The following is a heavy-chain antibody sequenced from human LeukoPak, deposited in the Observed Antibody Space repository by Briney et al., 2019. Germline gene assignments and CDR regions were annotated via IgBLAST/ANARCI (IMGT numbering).Heavy chain of an antibody. D-gene: IGHD4-17*01. CDR2: ISYDGSNK. CDR1: GFTFSSYG. J-gene: IGHJ4*01. Sequence: GRSLRLSCAASGFTFSSYGMHWVRQAPGKGLEWVAVISYDGSNKYYADSEKGRFTISRDNSKNTLYLQMNSLRAEDTAVYYCAKATFFSGDSTYYFDYWGQEPWSPSPQ. CDR3: AKATFFSGDSTYYFDY. V-gene: IGHV3-30*18.